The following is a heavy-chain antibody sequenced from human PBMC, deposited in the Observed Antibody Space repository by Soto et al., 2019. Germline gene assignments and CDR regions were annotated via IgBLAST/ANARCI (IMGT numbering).Heavy chain of an antibody. CDR3: ARDARIVVILAAKVGYSYYGMDV. CDR1: GGSVSSGSYY. V-gene: IGHV4-61*01. Sequence: PSETLSLTCTVSGGSVSSGSYYWSWIRQAPGKRLEWIGYISYSGTTNYNPSLTSRVTISVDTSRNQFSLRLNSVTAADTAVYYCARDARIVVILAAKVGYSYYGMDVWGQGTTVTVSS. J-gene: IGHJ6*02. CDR2: ISYSGTT. D-gene: IGHD2-2*01.